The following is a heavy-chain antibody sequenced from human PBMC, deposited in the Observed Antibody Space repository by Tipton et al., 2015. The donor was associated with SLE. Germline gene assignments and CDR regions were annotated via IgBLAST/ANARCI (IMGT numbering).Heavy chain of an antibody. J-gene: IGHJ4*02. V-gene: IGHV4-4*09. CDR3: ARTYSTSEYYLDN. CDR2: IYSSGST. Sequence: TLSLTCTVSGGSINSNYWSWIRQPPGKGLEWIGYIYSSGSTNYNPSLESRVTISGDTSKNQFSLKLSSVTAADTAVYYCARTYSTSEYYLDNWGQGTLVTVSS. CDR1: GGSINSNY. D-gene: IGHD6-6*01.